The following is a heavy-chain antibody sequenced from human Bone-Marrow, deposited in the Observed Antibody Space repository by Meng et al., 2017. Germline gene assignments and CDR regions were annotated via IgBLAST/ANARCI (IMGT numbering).Heavy chain of an antibody. CDR3: ARGPYTHGHFWYFDL. CDR1: GCSISSGDYY. V-gene: IGHV4-30-4*01. J-gene: IGHJ2*01. CDR2: IDYTEYT. Sequence: QVQLQESGPGMVKASQPLSRTCTVSGCSISSGDYYWSWIRQPPGKGLEWIGRIDYTEYTHFNASLKSRVTMSIDTSRKQISLMLSSVTAADTAVYYCARGPYTHGHFWYFDLWGRGTLVTVSS. D-gene: IGHD5-18*01.